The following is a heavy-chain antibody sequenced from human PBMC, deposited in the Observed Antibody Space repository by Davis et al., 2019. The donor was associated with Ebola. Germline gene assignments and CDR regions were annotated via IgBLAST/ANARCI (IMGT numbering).Heavy chain of an antibody. CDR1: GFIFRNYV. CDR3: VKDSSNIWFDI. CDR2: FGTGGDT. J-gene: IGHJ3*02. V-gene: IGHV3-23*01. Sequence: GGSLRLSCDTSGFIFRNYVMSWIRQAPGKGLEWVSTFGTGGDTYYAASVKGRFAISRDNSRGTLYLQMNSLRVEDTAIYYCVKDSSNIWFDIWGQGTLVTVSS. D-gene: IGHD2/OR15-2a*01.